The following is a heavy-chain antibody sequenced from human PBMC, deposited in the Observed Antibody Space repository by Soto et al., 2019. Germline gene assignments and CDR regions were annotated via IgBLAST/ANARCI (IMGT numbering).Heavy chain of an antibody. V-gene: IGHV4-30-4*01. Sequence: SETLSLTCTVSGGSISSGDYSWSWVRQSPGKVLEWIVHIYNSGITYYNPSLKSRVLISVETSSDRFSVMLNALTSSYRSVYLXARGVTVFGRVTRLWFDPWGQGTVVTVSS. CDR2: IYNSGIT. CDR1: GGSISSGDYS. D-gene: IGHD3-3*01. J-gene: IGHJ5*02. CDR3: ARGVTVFGRVTRLWFDP.